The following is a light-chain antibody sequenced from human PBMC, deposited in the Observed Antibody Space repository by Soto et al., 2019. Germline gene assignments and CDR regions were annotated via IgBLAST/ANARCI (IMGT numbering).Light chain of an antibody. CDR3: HHYHNWPMT. CDR2: AAS. Sequence: IQMTQSPSSLSASVGDRITITCRASQGISSWLAWYQQIPGKAPKLLIYAASSLQSGVPSRFSGSGSGTHFTLTISSLQPEDFAVYYCHHYHNWPMTFGQGTRLEIK. J-gene: IGKJ5*01. CDR1: QGISSW. V-gene: IGKV1D-12*01.